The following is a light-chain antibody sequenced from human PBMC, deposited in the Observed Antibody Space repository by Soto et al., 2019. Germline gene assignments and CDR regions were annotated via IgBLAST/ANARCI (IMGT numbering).Light chain of an antibody. CDR3: QQLTSYPRT. Sequence: IQLTQSPSFLSASVGDRVRITCRASQGISSYIAWYQQKPGKAPKLLIYAASTLQSGVPSRFSGSGSGTDFTLTISSLQPEDFATYYCQQLTSYPRTFGPGT. CDR2: AAS. V-gene: IGKV1-9*01. J-gene: IGKJ3*01. CDR1: QGISSY.